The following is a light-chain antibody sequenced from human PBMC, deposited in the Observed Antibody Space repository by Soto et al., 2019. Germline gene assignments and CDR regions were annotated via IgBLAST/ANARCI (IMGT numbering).Light chain of an antibody. CDR2: EVS. CDR1: SSDVGGYHY. J-gene: IGLJ3*02. V-gene: IGLV2-14*01. Sequence: QSALTQPASVSGSPGQSITISCTGTSSDVGGYHYVSWYQQHPGKAPKLMIYEVSNRPSGVSNRFSGSKSGNTASLTISGLQAEDEADYYCSSYTSSSTWVLGGGTKLTVL. CDR3: SSYTSSSTWV.